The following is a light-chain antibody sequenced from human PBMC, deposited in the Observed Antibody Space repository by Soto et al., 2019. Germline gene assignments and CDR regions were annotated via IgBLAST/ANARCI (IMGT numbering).Light chain of an antibody. CDR2: GTS. Sequence: EIVLTQSPGTLSMSPGERATRSCRSSQSVHSSYLSWFQQKPGQAPRRLIYGTSNTDTGIPHRFSGSGSGADITLTISRLEPADFAVYYCQQYGSSPPWTFGQGTKVEIK. CDR1: QSVHSSY. CDR3: QQYGSSPPWT. V-gene: IGKV3-20*01. J-gene: IGKJ1*01.